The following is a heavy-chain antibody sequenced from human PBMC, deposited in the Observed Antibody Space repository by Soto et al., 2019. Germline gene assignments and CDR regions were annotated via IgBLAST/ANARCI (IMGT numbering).Heavy chain of an antibody. CDR1: GFTFSSYA. D-gene: IGHD5-12*01. CDR3: VKSRGGNNFDFFD. V-gene: IGHV3-64D*06. Sequence: GGSLRLSCSASGFTFSSYAMHWVRQAPGKGLEYVSGIRGNGDPPFYADSVKGRFAISRDNSKNTLYLQMSSLSADDAAVYYCVKSRGGNNFDFFDWGQGALVTVSS. CDR2: IRGNGDPP. J-gene: IGHJ4*02.